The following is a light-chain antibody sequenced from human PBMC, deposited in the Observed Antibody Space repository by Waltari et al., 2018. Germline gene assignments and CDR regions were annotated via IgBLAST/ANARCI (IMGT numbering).Light chain of an antibody. CDR3: SSYAGSSTLV. V-gene: IGLV2-23*01. J-gene: IGLJ3*02. Sequence: QSALTQPASVSASPGQSMTIPCPGTSSDVGNYILVSWYQQHPGKAPKLMIYEDTKRPSGVSNRFSGSKSGNTASLTISGLQAEDEADYFCSSYAGSSTLVFGGGTKLTVL. CDR2: EDT. CDR1: SSDVGNYIL.